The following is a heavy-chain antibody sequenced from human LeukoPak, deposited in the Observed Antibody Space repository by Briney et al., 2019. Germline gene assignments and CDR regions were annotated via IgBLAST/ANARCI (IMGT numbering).Heavy chain of an antibody. J-gene: IGHJ6*04. CDR2: ISSSGSTI. D-gene: IGHD3-10*02. V-gene: IGHV3-48*03. Sequence: GGSLRLSWAASGFTFSSYWMNWVRQAPGKGLEWVSYISSSGSTIYYADSVKGRFTISRDNAKNSLYLQMNSLGAEDTAVYYCAELGITMIGDVWGKGTTVTISS. CDR3: AELGITMIGDV. CDR1: GFTFSSYW.